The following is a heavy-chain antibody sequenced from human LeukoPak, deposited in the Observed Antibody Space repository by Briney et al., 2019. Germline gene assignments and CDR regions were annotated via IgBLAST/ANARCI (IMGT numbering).Heavy chain of an antibody. CDR2: IKKDGSET. V-gene: IGHV3-7*01. D-gene: IGHD6-13*01. CDR3: ARDRGLGSNAWYFPLDF. Sequence: GGSLRLSCAASGFIFSNYWMSWVRQVPGKGLEWVGNIKKDGSETYYVDSVKGRFIISRDNAKNTLFLQMHSLRAEDTAVYYCARDRGLGSNAWYFPLDFWGQGTLVTVSS. J-gene: IGHJ4*02. CDR1: GFIFSNYW.